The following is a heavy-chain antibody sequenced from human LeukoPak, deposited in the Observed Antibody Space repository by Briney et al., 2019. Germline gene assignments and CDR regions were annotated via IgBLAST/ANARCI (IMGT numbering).Heavy chain of an antibody. Sequence: PSETLSLTCSVSGGSFSRSTSYWGWIRQPPGKGLEWIGTIYYSGRTYYNPSLTSRVTISVDTSKNQFSLKLGSVTAADTAVYYCARQTYGSGSYYNLDCWGQGTLVTVSS. J-gene: IGHJ4*02. CDR1: GGSFSRSTSY. CDR3: ARQTYGSGSYYNLDC. V-gene: IGHV4-39*01. CDR2: IYYSGRT. D-gene: IGHD3-10*01.